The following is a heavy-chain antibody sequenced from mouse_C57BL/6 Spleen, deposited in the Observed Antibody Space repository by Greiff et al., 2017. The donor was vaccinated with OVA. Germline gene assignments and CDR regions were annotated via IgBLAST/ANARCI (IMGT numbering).Heavy chain of an antibody. D-gene: IGHD4-1*01. CDR1: GFTFSSYG. CDR2: ISSGGSYT. V-gene: IGHV5-6*01. Sequence: EVQLVESGGDLVKPGGSLKLSCAASGFTFSSYGMSWVRQTPDKRLEWVATISSGGSYTYYPDSVKGRFTISRDNAKNTLYLQMSSLKSEDTAMYYCARERTGTGYFDYWGQGTTLTVSS. CDR3: ARERTGTGYFDY. J-gene: IGHJ2*01.